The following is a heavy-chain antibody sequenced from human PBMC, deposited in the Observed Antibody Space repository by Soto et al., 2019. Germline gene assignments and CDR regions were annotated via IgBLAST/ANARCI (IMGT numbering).Heavy chain of an antibody. D-gene: IGHD3-3*01. J-gene: IGHJ6*02. Sequence: EVQLVESGGGLVQPGGSLKLSCAASVFTFSGSAMHWVRQASGKGLEWVGRIRSKANSYATAYAASVKVRFTISRDDSKNTAYLQMNSLKTEDTAVYYCTRPGYDFWSGYSPYYGMDVWGQGTTVTVSS. V-gene: IGHV3-73*01. CDR1: VFTFSGSA. CDR3: TRPGYDFWSGYSPYYGMDV. CDR2: IRSKANSYAT.